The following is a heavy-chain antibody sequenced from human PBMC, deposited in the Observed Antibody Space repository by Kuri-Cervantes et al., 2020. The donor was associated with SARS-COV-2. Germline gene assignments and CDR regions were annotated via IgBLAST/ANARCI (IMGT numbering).Heavy chain of an antibody. J-gene: IGHJ4*02. Sequence: LSLTCAASGFTFSDYYMSWVRQAPGKGLEWVSYISSSGSTIYYADSVKGRFTISRDNSKNTLYLQMNSLRAEDTAVYYCAKPPRGYYDSSGYYHPSYYFDYWGQGTLVTVSS. CDR1: GFTFSDYY. CDR2: ISSSGSTI. CDR3: AKPPRGYYDSSGYYHPSYYFDY. V-gene: IGHV3-11*04. D-gene: IGHD3-22*01.